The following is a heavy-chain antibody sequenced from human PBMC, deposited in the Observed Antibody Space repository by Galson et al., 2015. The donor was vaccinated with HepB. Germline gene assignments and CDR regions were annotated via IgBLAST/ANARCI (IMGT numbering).Heavy chain of an antibody. V-gene: IGHV4-61*02. J-gene: IGHJ6*03. CDR1: GGSISSGRYY. Sequence: TLSLTCTVSGGSISSGRYYWSWIRQPAGKGLEWIGRVYTSGSTNYNPSLKSRVTMSIDTSKNQFSLKLSSVTAADTAVYYCARDGGYSGYDFHYYYMDVWGKGTTVTVSS. D-gene: IGHD5-12*01. CDR2: VYTSGST. CDR3: ARDGGYSGYDFHYYYMDV.